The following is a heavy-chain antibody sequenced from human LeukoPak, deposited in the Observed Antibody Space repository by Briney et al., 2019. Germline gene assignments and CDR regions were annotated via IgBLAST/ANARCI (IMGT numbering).Heavy chain of an antibody. V-gene: IGHV4-34*01. CDR3: ARGHVGSYAYYYYYGMDV. D-gene: IGHD2-8*01. CDR1: GGSFSGYY. Sequence: SETLSLTCAVYGGSFSGYYWSWIRRPPGKGLEWIGEINHSGSTNYNPSLKSRVTISVDTSKNQFSLKLSSVTAADTAVYYCARGHVGSYAYYYYYGMDVWGQGTTVTVSS. CDR2: INHSGST. J-gene: IGHJ6*02.